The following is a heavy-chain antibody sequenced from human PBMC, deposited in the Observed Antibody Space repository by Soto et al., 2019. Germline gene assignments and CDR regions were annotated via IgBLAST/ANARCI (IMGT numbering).Heavy chain of an antibody. CDR2: MYNTGST. D-gene: IGHD3-3*01. CDR1: GGSLSSYY. Sequence: QVQLQESGPGLVKPSETLSLTCTVSGGSLSSYYWSWIRQPPGKGLEWIGYMYNTGSTNYNPSLKSRVTIPVDTSKNQFSLKLSSVTAADTAVYYCARGLTYDFWGGYLNWFDPWGQGTLVTVSS. CDR3: ARGLTYDFWGGYLNWFDP. V-gene: IGHV4-59*01. J-gene: IGHJ5*02.